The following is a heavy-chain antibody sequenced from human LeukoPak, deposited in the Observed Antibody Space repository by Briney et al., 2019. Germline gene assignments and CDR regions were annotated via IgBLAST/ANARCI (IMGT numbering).Heavy chain of an antibody. CDR1: GGSISSYY. D-gene: IGHD6-13*01. CDR2: IYTSGST. V-gene: IGHV4-4*07. Sequence: SETLSLTCTVSGGSISSYYWSWIRQPAGKGLEWIGRIYTSGSTNYNPSLKSRVTISVDTSKNQFSLKLSSVTAADTAVYYCAREGIVRAAAGIFDYWGQGTLVTVSS. CDR3: AREGIVRAAAGIFDY. J-gene: IGHJ4*02.